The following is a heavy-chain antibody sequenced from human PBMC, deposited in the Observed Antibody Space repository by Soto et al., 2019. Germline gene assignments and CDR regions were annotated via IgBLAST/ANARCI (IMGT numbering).Heavy chain of an antibody. CDR1: GFTFSSYG. CDR2: IWYDGSNK. D-gene: IGHD6-19*01. Sequence: PGGSLRLSCAASGFTFSSYGMHWVRQAPGKGLEWVAVIWYDGSNKYYADSVKGRFTISRDNSKNTLYLQMNSLRAEDTAVYYCARDHLAGSSEIDYWGQGTLVTVSS. J-gene: IGHJ4*02. CDR3: ARDHLAGSSEIDY. V-gene: IGHV3-33*01.